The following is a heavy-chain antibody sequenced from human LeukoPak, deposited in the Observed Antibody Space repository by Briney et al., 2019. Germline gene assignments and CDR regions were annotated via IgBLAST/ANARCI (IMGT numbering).Heavy chain of an antibody. CDR2: VNPSHGGT. Sequence: PGASVKVSCKTSGYTFTSYFMHWVRQAPGQGLEWMGVVNPSHGGTTFAQKFQGRITLTKDTSTSTAYMELSSLRSEDTAVYYCARHCTNGVCWGYYGMDVWGQGTTVTVSS. CDR3: ARHCTNGVCWGYYGMDV. J-gene: IGHJ6*02. V-gene: IGHV1-46*01. D-gene: IGHD2-8*01. CDR1: GYTFTSYF.